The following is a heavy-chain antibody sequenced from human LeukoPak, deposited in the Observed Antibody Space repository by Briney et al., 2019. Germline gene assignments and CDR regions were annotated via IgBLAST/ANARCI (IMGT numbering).Heavy chain of an antibody. V-gene: IGHV4-59*01. Sequence: SETLSLTCTVSDGSISSYYWSWIRQPPGKGLEWIGYIYYSGSTNYNPSLKSRVTILVDTSKNQFSLKLSSVTAADTAVYYCASFPGTSRFEFWGQGTLVTVSS. CDR3: ASFPGTSRFEF. CDR1: DGSISSYY. D-gene: IGHD1-26*01. CDR2: IYYSGST. J-gene: IGHJ4*02.